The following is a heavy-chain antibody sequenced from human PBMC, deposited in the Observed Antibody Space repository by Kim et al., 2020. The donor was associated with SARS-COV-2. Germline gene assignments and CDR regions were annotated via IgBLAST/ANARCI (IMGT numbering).Heavy chain of an antibody. D-gene: IGHD1-26*01. V-gene: IGHV7-4-1*02. J-gene: IGHJ4*02. Sequence: NPTDAQGFTGRFVFSLDTSVSTAYLQISSLKAEDTAVYYCARDSGSYYDYWGQGTLVTVSS. CDR3: ARDSGSYYDY. CDR2: NP.